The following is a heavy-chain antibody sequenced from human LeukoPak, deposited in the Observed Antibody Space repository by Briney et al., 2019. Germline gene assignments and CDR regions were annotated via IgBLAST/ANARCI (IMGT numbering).Heavy chain of an antibody. J-gene: IGHJ6*02. CDR3: ASSSNSQKLRYFDWLLEEYYYGMDV. Sequence: GGSLRLSCAASGFTFGSYAMHWVRQAPGKGLEWVAVISYDGSNKYYADSVKGRFTISRDNSKNTLYLQMNSLRAEDTAVYYCASSSNSQKLRYFDWLLEEYYYGMDVWGQGTTVTVSS. D-gene: IGHD3-9*01. CDR1: GFTFGSYA. V-gene: IGHV3-30*04. CDR2: ISYDGSNK.